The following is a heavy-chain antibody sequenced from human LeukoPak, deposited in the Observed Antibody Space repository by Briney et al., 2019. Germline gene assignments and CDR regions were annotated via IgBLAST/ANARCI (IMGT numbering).Heavy chain of an antibody. CDR2: IYYSGST. Sequence: TLSLTCTVSGGSVTRGGYYWSWIRPLPGKGLEWIGYIYYSGSTYYNPSLKSRVSISTAKSGNQFSLKLRSVTAAGMAVYYCARDRVSYWFVSWGQGALVSVSS. CDR3: ARDRVSYWFVS. D-gene: IGHD5-24*01. V-gene: IGHV4-31*03. J-gene: IGHJ5*01. CDR1: GGSVTRGGYY.